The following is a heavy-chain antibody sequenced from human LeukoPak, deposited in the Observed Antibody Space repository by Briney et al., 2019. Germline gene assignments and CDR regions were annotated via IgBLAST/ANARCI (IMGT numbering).Heavy chain of an antibody. CDR2: INHSGST. CDR3: AREHYSNYVHYYYGMDV. D-gene: IGHD4-11*01. J-gene: IGHJ6*02. CDR1: GGSFSGYY. V-gene: IGHV4-34*01. Sequence: SETLSLTRAVYGGSFSGYYWSWIRQPPGKGLEWIGEINHSGSTNYNPSLKSRVTISVDTSKNQFSLKLSSVTAADTAVYYCAREHYSNYVHYYYGMDVWGQGTTVTVSS.